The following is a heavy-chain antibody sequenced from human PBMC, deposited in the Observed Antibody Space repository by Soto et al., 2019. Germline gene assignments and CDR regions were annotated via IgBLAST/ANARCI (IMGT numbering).Heavy chain of an antibody. CDR3: ARNKGDYEVY. D-gene: IGHD4-17*01. J-gene: IGHJ4*02. CDR1: GSTFSSYE. CDR2: ISEGGGTI. Sequence: GGSLRLSCVASGSTFSSYEMNWVRQAPGKGLEWVSYISEGGGTIHYAGSVKGRFTISRNNAKNSLYLQMNSLRAEDTATYYCARNKGDYEVYWGQGTLVTVSP. V-gene: IGHV3-48*03.